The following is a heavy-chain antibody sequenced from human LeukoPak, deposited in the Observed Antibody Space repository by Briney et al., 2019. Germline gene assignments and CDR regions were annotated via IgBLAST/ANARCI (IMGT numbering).Heavy chain of an antibody. D-gene: IGHD3-10*01. CDR2: IYPADSES. J-gene: IGHJ6*02. CDR1: GYIFTSYW. V-gene: IGHV5-51*01. CDR3: ARPGGPGSYGYYYGMDV. Sequence: GESLKISCKGSGYIFTSYWIGWVRQMPGKGLEWVGIIYPADSESRYSPSFQGQVTISADKSISTAYLQWTSLKASDTAMYYCARPGGPGSYGYYYGMDVWGQGTTVTVSS.